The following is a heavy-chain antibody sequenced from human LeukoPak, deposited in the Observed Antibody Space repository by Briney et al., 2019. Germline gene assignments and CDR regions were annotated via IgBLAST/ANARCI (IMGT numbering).Heavy chain of an antibody. Sequence: SETLSLTCTVSGGSISSGSYYWSWIRQPAGKGLEWIGRIYTSGITYYNPSLKSRVTISVDTSKNQFSLKLSSVTAADTAVYYCASWGATHHYFDSWGRGTLVTVSS. D-gene: IGHD1-26*01. CDR1: GGSISSGSYY. J-gene: IGHJ4*02. CDR2: IYTSGIT. CDR3: ASWGATHHYFDS. V-gene: IGHV4-61*02.